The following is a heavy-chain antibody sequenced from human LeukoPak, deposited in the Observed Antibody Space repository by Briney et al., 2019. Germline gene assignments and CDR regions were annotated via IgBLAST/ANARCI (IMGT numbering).Heavy chain of an antibody. CDR1: GYSISSGYY. V-gene: IGHV4-38-2*01. CDR3: ARLAAYSSSWYDY. CDR2: IYHSGST. J-gene: IGHJ4*02. D-gene: IGHD6-13*01. Sequence: PSETLSLACAVSGYSISSGYYWGWIRQPPGKGLEWIGSIYHSGSTYYNPSLKSRVTISVDTSKNQFSLKLSSVTAADTAVYYCARLAAYSSSWYDYWGQGTLVTVSS.